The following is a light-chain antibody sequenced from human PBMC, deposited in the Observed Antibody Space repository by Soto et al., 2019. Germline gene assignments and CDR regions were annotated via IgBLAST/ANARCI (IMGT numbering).Light chain of an antibody. CDR2: GAS. V-gene: IGKV3-15*01. J-gene: IGKJ2*01. CDR1: QSVSSN. Sequence: EIVMTQSPATLSVSPGERATLSCRASQSVSSNLAWYQQKPGQAPRLLIYGASTRATGIPARFIGSGSGTEFTLTISSLQSEDFAVYFCQHYNNLPRTFGQGTKLEIK. CDR3: QHYNNLPRT.